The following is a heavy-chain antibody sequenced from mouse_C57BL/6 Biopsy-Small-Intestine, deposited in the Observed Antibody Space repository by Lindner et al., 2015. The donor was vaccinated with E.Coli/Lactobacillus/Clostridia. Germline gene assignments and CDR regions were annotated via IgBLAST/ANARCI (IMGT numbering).Heavy chain of an antibody. Sequence: VQLQESGAELARPGASVKLSCKASGYTFTSYGISWVKQRTGQGLEWIGEIYPRSGNTYYNEKFKGKATLTADKSSSTAYMELRSLTSEDSAVYFCARVEYGNYVNYAMDYWGQGTSVTVSS. D-gene: IGHD2-10*02. V-gene: IGHV1-81*01. J-gene: IGHJ4*01. CDR2: IYPRSGNT. CDR3: ARVEYGNYVNYAMDY. CDR1: GYTFTSYG.